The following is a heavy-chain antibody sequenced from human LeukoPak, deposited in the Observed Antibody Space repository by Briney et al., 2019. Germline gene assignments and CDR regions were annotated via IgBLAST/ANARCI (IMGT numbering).Heavy chain of an antibody. V-gene: IGHV4-34*01. D-gene: IGHD1-26*01. Sequence: SETLSLTCAVYGGSFSGYYWSWIRQPPGKGLEWIGEINHSGSTNYNPSLKSRVTISVDTSKNQFSLKLSSVTAADTAVDYCARGGIGSYYYFDYWGQGTLVTVSS. CDR2: INHSGST. CDR3: ARGGIGSYYYFDY. J-gene: IGHJ4*02. CDR1: GGSFSGYY.